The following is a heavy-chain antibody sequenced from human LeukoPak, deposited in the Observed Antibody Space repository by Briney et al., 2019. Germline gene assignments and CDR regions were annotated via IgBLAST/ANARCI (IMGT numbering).Heavy chain of an antibody. CDR1: GFTFSNYV. CDR3: AKGSKGTYDY. CDR2: IIGNGDST. Sequence: LGGSLRLSCVASGFTFSNYVMAWVRQAPGKGLEYVSSIIGNGDSTYYADSVKGRFTISRDNSKNTLYLQMNSLRAEDTAIYYCAKGSKGTYDYWGQGTLVTVSS. V-gene: IGHV3-23*01. J-gene: IGHJ4*02.